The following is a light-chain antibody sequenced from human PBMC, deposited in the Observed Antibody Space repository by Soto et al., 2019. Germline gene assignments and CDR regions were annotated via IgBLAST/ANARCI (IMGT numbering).Light chain of an antibody. CDR1: RPNIGSNL. CDR2: RNR. CDR3: AAWDDSLRAVV. Sequence: QSVLTQSPSVSVTPGQRVTISCSGSRPNIGSNLVSWYQQLPGTAPTLLIWRNRQRPSGVPDRFSGSKSGTSASLAISGPQSEDEGDYYCAAWDDSLRAVVFGGGTKLTVL. J-gene: IGLJ2*01. V-gene: IGLV1-44*01.